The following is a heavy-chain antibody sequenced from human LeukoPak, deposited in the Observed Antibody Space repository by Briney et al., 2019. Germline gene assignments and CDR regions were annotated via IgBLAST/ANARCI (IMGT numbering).Heavy chain of an antibody. CDR2: IYYTGNT. CDR1: GGSISNYY. V-gene: IGHV4-59*12. J-gene: IGHJ4*02. Sequence: SETLSLTCTVSGGSISNYYWNWIRQPPGKGLEWIGYIYYTGNTYYNPSLKSRVTISVDTSKNQFSLKLSSVTAADTAVYYCARDRRYGSGSYPFDYWGQGTLVTVSS. D-gene: IGHD3-10*01. CDR3: ARDRRYGSGSYPFDY.